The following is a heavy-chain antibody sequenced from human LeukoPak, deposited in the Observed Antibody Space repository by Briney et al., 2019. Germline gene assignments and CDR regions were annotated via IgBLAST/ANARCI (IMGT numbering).Heavy chain of an antibody. V-gene: IGHV3-48*03. CDR3: ATPGDQNFYYSYGLDV. CDR1: GFTLSTYE. CDR2: IGRYGVTT. J-gene: IGHJ6*02. Sequence: PGGSLRLSCAASGFTLSTYEMNWVRQAPGKGLEWVAYIGRYGVTTYYADSAKGRFTISGDNAKNSLNLQMNSLRAEDTAVYYCATPGDQNFYYSYGLDVWGQGTTVPVS. D-gene: IGHD2-2*01.